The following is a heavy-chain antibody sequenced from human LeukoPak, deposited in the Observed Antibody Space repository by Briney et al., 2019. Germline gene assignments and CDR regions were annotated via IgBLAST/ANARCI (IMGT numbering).Heavy chain of an antibody. V-gene: IGHV3-7*01. J-gene: IGHJ4*02. Sequence: PGGSLRLSCAASGFTFSSYAMHWVRQAPGKGLEWVANIKQDGSEKNYVDSVKGRFTISRDNAKNSMSLQMNSLRAEDTAVYYCARDGIAAAGSWGQGTLVTVSS. D-gene: IGHD6-13*01. CDR3: ARDGIAAAGS. CDR1: GFTFSSYA. CDR2: IKQDGSEK.